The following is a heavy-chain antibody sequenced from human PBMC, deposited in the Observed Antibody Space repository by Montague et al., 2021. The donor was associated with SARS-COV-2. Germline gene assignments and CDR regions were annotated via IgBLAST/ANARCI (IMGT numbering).Heavy chain of an antibody. CDR2: IYYSGST. J-gene: IGHJ6*02. CDR3: ARSTVTNSPFGFSNKLRSRYNGMDV. CDR1: GAPISSYY. Sequence: SETLSLTCTVSGAPISSYYWSWIRQPPGRGLEWIGYIYYSGSTNYNPSLKSRVTIAVDTSKNQVSLKLTSVTAADTAVFYCARSTVTNSPFGFSNKLRSRYNGMDVWGQGTTVTVPS. D-gene: IGHD4-17*01. V-gene: IGHV4-59*12.